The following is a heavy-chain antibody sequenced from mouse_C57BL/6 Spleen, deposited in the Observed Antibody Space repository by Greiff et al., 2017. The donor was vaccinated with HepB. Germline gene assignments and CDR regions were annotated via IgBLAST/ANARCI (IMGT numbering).Heavy chain of an antibody. CDR3: ARERGISSPYYFDY. CDR1: GYTFTSYW. Sequence: QVQLQQPGAELVKPGASVKMSCKASGYTFTSYWITWVKQRPGQGLEWIGDIYPGSGSTNYNEKFKSKATLTVDTSSSTAYMQLSSLTSEDSAVYYCARERGISSPYYFDYWGQGTTLTVSS. CDR2: IYPGSGST. D-gene: IGHD1-1*01. V-gene: IGHV1-55*01. J-gene: IGHJ2*01.